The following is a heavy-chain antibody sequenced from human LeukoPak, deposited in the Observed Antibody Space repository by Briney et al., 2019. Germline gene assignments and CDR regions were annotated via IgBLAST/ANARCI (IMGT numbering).Heavy chain of an antibody. J-gene: IGHJ6*03. Sequence: GGSLRLSCAASGFTFSSYAVNWVRQAPGKGLEWVSGINWNGGSTGYADSVKGRFTISRDNAKNSLYLQMNSLRAEDTALYYCARKVGATTLYYYYMDVWGKGTTVTVSS. D-gene: IGHD1-26*01. V-gene: IGHV3-20*04. CDR3: ARKVGATTLYYYYMDV. CDR1: GFTFSSYA. CDR2: INWNGGST.